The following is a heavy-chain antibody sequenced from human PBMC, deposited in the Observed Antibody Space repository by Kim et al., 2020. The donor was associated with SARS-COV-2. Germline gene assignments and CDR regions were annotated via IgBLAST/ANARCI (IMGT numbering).Heavy chain of an antibody. V-gene: IGHV4-4*02. J-gene: IGHJ5*02. CDR3: ARGVSSAWTLRAWFDP. CDR2: VDHSGTT. D-gene: IGHD3-22*01. CDR1: GASISSSSC. Sequence: SETLSLTCVVSGASISSSSCWSWVRQPPGKGLEWIGVVDHSGTTSYIVSLKNRVSILVDKSKNQFSLRLTSVSAADTAVYYCARGVSSAWTLRAWFDPWGQGTLVTVS.